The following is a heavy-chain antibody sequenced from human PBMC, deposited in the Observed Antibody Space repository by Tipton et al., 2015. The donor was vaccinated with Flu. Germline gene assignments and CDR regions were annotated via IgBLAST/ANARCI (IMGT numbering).Heavy chain of an antibody. CDR3: TRAQYYYDSSGDDAFDI. CDR1: GFSLSSYW. CDR2: IRSKAYGGTT. D-gene: IGHD3-22*01. J-gene: IGHJ3*02. Sequence: SLRLSCAASGFSLSSYWMSWVRQAPGKGLEWVGFIRSKAYGGTTEYAASVKGRFTISRDDSKSIAYLQMNSLKTEDTAVYYCTRAQYYYDSSGDDAFDIWGQGTMVIVSS. V-gene: IGHV3-49*04.